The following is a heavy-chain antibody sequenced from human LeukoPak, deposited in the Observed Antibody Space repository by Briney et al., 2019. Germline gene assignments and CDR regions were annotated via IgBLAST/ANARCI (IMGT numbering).Heavy chain of an antibody. CDR3: AKENGAAVISHFDY. D-gene: IGHD2-21*01. J-gene: IGHJ4*02. V-gene: IGHV3-23*01. CDR2: ISGSGGNT. CDR1: GFTFSSYA. Sequence: GGSLRLSCAASGFTFSSYAMSWVRRAPGKGLEWVSGISGSGGNTFYADSVKGRFTISRDNSKNTLYLQMNSLRAEDTAVYYCAKENGAAVISHFDYWGQGTLVTVSS.